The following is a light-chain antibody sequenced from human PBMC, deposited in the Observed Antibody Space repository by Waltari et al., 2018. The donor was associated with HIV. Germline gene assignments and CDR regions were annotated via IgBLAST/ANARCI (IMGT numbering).Light chain of an antibody. J-gene: IGLJ2*01. Sequence: QSALTQPPSASGSPGQSVTISCTGPISDVDGYAYVSWYQHHPGKAPHRFIYAFTKRPSGVPGRFSGSKSGCTASLTVSWLQAEDEADYYCTSYTGSTNWLFGGGTKLTVL. CDR2: AFT. CDR3: TSYTGSTNWL. CDR1: ISDVDGYAY. V-gene: IGLV2-8*01.